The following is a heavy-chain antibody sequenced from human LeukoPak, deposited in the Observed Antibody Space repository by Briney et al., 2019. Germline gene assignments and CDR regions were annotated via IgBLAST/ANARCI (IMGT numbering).Heavy chain of an antibody. J-gene: IGHJ6*02. D-gene: IGHD3-22*01. V-gene: IGHV4-59*12. CDR3: ARDYYDSSGYYYYYYYGMDV. CDR1: GGSISSYY. CDR2: IYYSGST. Sequence: SETLSLTCIVSGGSISSYYWNWIRQPPGKGLEWIGYIYYSGSTYYNPSLKSRVTISVDTSKNQFSLKLSSVTAADTAVYYCARDYYDSSGYYYYYYYGMDVWGQGTTVTVSS.